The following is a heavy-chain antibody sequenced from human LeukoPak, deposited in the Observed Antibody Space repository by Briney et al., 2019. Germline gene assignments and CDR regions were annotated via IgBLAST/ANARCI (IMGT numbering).Heavy chain of an antibody. D-gene: IGHD3-10*02. V-gene: IGHV4-34*01. J-gene: IGHJ3*02. Sequence: SETLSLTCAVYGGSFSGYYWSWIRQPPGKGLEWIGEINHSGSTNYNPSLKSRVTISVDTSKNQFSLKLSSVTAADTAVYYCARVFGSAFDIWGQGTMVTVSS. CDR2: INHSGST. CDR3: ARVFGSAFDI. CDR1: GGSFSGYY.